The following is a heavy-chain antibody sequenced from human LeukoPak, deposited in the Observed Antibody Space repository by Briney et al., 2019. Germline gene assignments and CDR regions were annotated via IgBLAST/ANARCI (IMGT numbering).Heavy chain of an antibody. V-gene: IGHV4-34*01. CDR2: INHSGST. CDR3: ARRLWGGLTGYYRPFDY. CDR1: AFTFSSYS. J-gene: IGHJ4*02. D-gene: IGHD3-9*01. Sequence: KSGGSLRLSCAASAFTFSSYSMNWVRQPPGKGLEWIGEINHSGSTNYNPSLKSRVTISVDTSKNQFSLKLSSVTAADTAVYYCARRLWGGLTGYYRPFDYWGQGTLVTVSS.